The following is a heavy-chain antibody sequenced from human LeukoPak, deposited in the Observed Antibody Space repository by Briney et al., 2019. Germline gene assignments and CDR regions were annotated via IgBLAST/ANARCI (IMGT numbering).Heavy chain of an antibody. CDR3: GRAFPPLRTSSAGDL. V-gene: IGHV3-21*01. J-gene: IGHJ4*02. Sequence: GGSLRLSCSASGFTFSDYDINWVRQAPGKGLEWVSSISGLSTYIYYGDSVKGRFSISRDNAKNSVYLQMNSLGVEDTAIYYCGRAFPPLRTSSAGDLWGQGILVTVSS. CDR2: ISGLSTYI. CDR1: GFTFSDYD. D-gene: IGHD3-16*01.